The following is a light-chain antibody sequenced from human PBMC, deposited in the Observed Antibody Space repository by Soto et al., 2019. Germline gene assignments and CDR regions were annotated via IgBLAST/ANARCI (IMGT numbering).Light chain of an antibody. Sequence: EIVLTQSPGTVSLSPGERATLSCRASQSVSSRNLAWYRQKPGQAPSLLIFGASNRATGIPDRFSGSGSGTDLKLTISRLELEDCAVYYFLRYGDSPPAYTFGQGTNLEIK. CDR2: GAS. J-gene: IGKJ2*01. CDR3: LRYGDSPPAYT. V-gene: IGKV3-20*01. CDR1: QSVSSRN.